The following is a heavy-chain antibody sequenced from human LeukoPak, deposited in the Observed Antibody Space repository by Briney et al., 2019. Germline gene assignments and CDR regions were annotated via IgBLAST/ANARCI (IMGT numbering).Heavy chain of an antibody. D-gene: IGHD3-10*01. CDR2: INPNSGGT. V-gene: IGHV1-2*02. J-gene: IGHJ3*02. CDR3: FGWGGGGFEI. Sequence: GASVKVSCKASGYTFTGHYMHWVRQAPGQGLEWVGWINPNSGGTNYAQSFQGRVTMTRDTSISTAYMELYSLRSDDTAVYYCFGWGGGGFEIGAKGKRVTVS. CDR1: GYTFTGHY.